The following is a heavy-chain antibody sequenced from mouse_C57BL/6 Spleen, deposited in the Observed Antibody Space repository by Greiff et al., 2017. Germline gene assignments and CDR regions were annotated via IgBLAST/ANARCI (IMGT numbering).Heavy chain of an antibody. D-gene: IGHD5-1*01. Sequence: EVQLQQSGPELVKPGASVKISCKASGYTFTDYYMNWVKQSHGKSLEWIGDINPNNGGTSYNQKFKGKATLTVDKSSSTAYMELRSLTSEDSAVXYCARAGVLYYFDYWGQGTTLTVSS. CDR1: GYTFTDYY. J-gene: IGHJ2*01. CDR3: ARAGVLYYFDY. V-gene: IGHV1-26*01. CDR2: INPNNGGT.